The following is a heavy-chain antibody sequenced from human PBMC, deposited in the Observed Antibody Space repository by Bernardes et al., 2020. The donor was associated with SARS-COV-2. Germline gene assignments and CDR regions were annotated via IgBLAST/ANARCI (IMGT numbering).Heavy chain of an antibody. CDR3: ARVSDAYCSSTSCYMGYGDYDY. V-gene: IGHV3-21*01. CDR1: GFTFSSYS. Sequence: GGSLRLSRAASGFTFSSYSMNWVRQAPGKGLEWVSSISSSSSYIYYADSVKGRFTISRDNAKNSLYLQMNSLRAEDTAVYYCARVSDAYCSSTSCYMGYGDYDYWGQGTLVTVSS. D-gene: IGHD2-2*02. J-gene: IGHJ4*02. CDR2: ISSSSSYI.